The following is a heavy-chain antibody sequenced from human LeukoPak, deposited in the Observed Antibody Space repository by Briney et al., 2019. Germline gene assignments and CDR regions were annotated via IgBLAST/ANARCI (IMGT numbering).Heavy chain of an antibody. CDR2: ISSSSSYI. CDR3: ARDPGDIVVVPAALNWFDP. Sequence: GGSLRLSCVASGFTFSSYSMNWVRQAPGKGLEWASSISSSSSYIYYADSVKGRFTISRDNAKNSLYLQMNSLRAEDTAVYYCARDPGDIVVVPAALNWFDPWGQGTLVTVSS. CDR1: GFTFSSYS. D-gene: IGHD2-2*01. J-gene: IGHJ5*02. V-gene: IGHV3-21*01.